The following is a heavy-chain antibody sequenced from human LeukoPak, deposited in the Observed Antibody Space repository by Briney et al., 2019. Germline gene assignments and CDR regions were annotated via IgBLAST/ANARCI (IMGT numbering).Heavy chain of an antibody. CDR1: GGTFSSYA. D-gene: IGHD6-13*01. CDR2: IIPILGIA. Sequence: SVKVSCKASGGTFSSYAISWVRQAPGQGLERMGRIIPILGIANYAQKFQGRVTITADKSTSTAYMELSSLRSEDTAVYYCARGIAAAGTGRYYWGQGTLVTVSS. V-gene: IGHV1-69*04. J-gene: IGHJ4*02. CDR3: ARGIAAAGTGRYY.